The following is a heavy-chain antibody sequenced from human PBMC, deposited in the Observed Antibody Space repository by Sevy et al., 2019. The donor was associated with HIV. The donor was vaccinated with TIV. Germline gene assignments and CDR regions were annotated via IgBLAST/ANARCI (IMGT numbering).Heavy chain of an antibody. CDR1: GFTFSSYG. J-gene: IGHJ3*02. Sequence: GGSLRLSCAASGFTFSSYGMHWVRQAPGKGLEWVAVIWYDGSNKYYADSVKGRFTISRDNSKNTLYLQMNSLRAEDTDVYYCARVIQYTIFGVVIPNDAFDIWGQGTMVTVSS. V-gene: IGHV3-33*01. CDR2: IWYDGSNK. D-gene: IGHD3-3*01. CDR3: ARVIQYTIFGVVIPNDAFDI.